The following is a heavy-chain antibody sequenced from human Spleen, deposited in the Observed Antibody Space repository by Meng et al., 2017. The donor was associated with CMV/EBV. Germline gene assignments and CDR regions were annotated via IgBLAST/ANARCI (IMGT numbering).Heavy chain of an antibody. D-gene: IGHD1-1*01. CDR2: INHSGSI. CDR3: ARVILTTTRYYFDY. CDR1: GGSFSSHC. J-gene: IGHJ4*02. Sequence: SETLSLTCAVYGGSFSSHCWSWIRQFPGKGLEWIGEINHSGSINYSASLKSRVTISVDTSKNQFSLKLSSVTAADTAVYYCARVILTTTRYYFDYWGQGALVTVSS. V-gene: IGHV4-34*01.